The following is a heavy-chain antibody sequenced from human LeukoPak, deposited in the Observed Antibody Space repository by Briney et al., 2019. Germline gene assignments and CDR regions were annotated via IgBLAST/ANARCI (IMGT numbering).Heavy chain of an antibody. D-gene: IGHD5-12*01. CDR2: FDPEDGET. CDR1: GYTLTEFS. J-gene: IGHJ4*02. Sequence: EASVKVSCTVSGYTLTEFSMHWVRQAPGKGLEWMGGFDPEDGETIYAQKFQGRVTMTEDTSTDTAYMELSSLRSEDTAVYYCATLRDGGYDRSLDYWGQGTLVTVSS. CDR3: ATLRDGGYDRSLDY. V-gene: IGHV1-24*01.